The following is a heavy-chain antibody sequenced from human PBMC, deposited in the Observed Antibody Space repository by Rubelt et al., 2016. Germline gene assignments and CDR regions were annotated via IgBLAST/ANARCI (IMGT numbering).Heavy chain of an antibody. CDR2: ISSGSSYI. Sequence: EVQLVESGGCLVKPGGSLRLSCAASGFTFSSYSMNWVRQAPGKGLEWVSSISSGSSYIYYADSVKGRFTISRDNAKNSLYLQMNSLRAEDTAVYYCARGLRDTIFGVVITPSDYWGQGTLVTVSS. J-gene: IGHJ4*02. CDR1: GFTFSSYS. D-gene: IGHD3-3*01. V-gene: IGHV3-21*01. CDR3: ARGLRDTIFGVVITPSDY.